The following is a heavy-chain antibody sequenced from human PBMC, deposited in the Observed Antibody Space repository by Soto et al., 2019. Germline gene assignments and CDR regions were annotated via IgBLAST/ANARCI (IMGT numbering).Heavy chain of an antibody. Sequence: SETLSLTCTVPGGSISSYYWSWIRQPPGKGLEWIGYIYYSGSTNYNPSLKSRVTISVDTSKNQFSLKLSSVTAADTAVYYCARSYSSSFRAYYYYYMDVWGKGTTVTVSS. CDR3: ARSYSSSFRAYYYYYMDV. D-gene: IGHD6-6*01. J-gene: IGHJ6*03. V-gene: IGHV4-59*01. CDR2: IYYSGST. CDR1: GGSISSYY.